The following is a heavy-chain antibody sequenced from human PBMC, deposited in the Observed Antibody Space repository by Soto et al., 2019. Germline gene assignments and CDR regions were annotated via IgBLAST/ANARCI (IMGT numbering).Heavy chain of an antibody. CDR3: ASVPQDGYDFWSPGP. J-gene: IGHJ5*02. CDR1: GGSISSSSYY. D-gene: IGHD3-3*01. CDR2: IYYSGST. V-gene: IGHV4-39*07. Sequence: SETLSLTCTVSGGSISSSSYYWGWIRQPPGKGLEWIGSIYYSGSTYYNPSLKSRVTISVDTSKNQFSLKLSSVTAADTAVYYCASVPQDGYDFWSPGPWGQGTLVTVSS.